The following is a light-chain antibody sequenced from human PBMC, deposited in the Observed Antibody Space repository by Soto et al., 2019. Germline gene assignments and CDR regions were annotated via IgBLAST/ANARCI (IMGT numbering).Light chain of an antibody. V-gene: IGKV1-17*01. CDR2: AAS. CDR1: QGIRND. Sequence: VTQTPSSLSVSVGVRVTTTCRASQGIRNDLGWYQQKPGKAPKRLIYAASSLQSGVPPRFSGSGSGTEFTLTICSLQPEDFTSYYSQKLDSYPLIFGQGTRLDIK. CDR3: QKLDSYPLI. J-gene: IGKJ5*01.